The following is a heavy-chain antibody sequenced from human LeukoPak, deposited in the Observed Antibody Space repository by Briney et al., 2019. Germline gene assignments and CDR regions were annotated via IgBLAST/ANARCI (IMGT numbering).Heavy chain of an antibody. CDR1: GFTFSSYS. J-gene: IGHJ4*02. D-gene: IGHD3-22*01. Sequence: GGSLRLSCAASGFTFSSYSMNWVRQAPGKGLEWVSSISSSSSYIYYADSVKGRFTISRDNAKNSLYLQMNSLRAEDTAVYYCARYSHYYDSSGYLSYIDYWGQGTLVTVSS. V-gene: IGHV3-21*01. CDR2: ISSSSSYI. CDR3: ARYSHYYDSSGYLSYIDY.